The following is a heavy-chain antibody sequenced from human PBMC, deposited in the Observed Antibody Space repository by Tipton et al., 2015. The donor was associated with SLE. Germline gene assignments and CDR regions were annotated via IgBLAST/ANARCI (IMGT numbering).Heavy chain of an antibody. J-gene: IGHJ4*02. CDR2: IIHNDDDT. CDR1: GFMFTNYA. D-gene: IGHD6-19*01. V-gene: IGHV3-23*01. Sequence: SLRLSCAASGFMFTNYAMSWVRQAPGKGLEWVSIIHNDDDTYYADSVKGRFTISRDNSKSTVHLQMNSLRGEDTAVYYCVKGASAGWYRPSDYWGPVTLVTVSS. CDR3: VKGASAGWYRPSDY.